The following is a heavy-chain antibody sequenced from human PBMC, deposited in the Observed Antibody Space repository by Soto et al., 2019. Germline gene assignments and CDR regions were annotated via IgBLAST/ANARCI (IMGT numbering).Heavy chain of an antibody. V-gene: IGHV1-18*01. CDR1: GYTFITYG. CDR3: ARGPTYYYDNSGNYFLDY. D-gene: IGHD3-22*01. J-gene: IGHJ4*02. Sequence: QVQLVQSGAEVKKPGASVKVSCKASGYTFITYGVSWVRQAPGQGLDWLGWISTYNGNTRYAERLQGRVTMTTDTTSNTAYMELRNLRADDTAVYYCARGPTYYYDNSGNYFLDYWGQGTLVTVSS. CDR2: ISTYNGNT.